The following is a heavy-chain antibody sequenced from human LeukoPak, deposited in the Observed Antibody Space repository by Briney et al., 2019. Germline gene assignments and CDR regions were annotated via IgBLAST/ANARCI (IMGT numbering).Heavy chain of an antibody. CDR2: IYYSGTT. Sequence: SETLSLTCSVSGGSISPYYWSWLRQPPGKGLEWIGYIYYSGTTNYNPPLQSRVTISVATSKNQFSLKLSSVTAADTALYYCARDRASAGGFDYWGQGTLVTVSS. CDR1: GGSISPYY. J-gene: IGHJ4*02. CDR3: ARDRASAGGFDY. D-gene: IGHD2-15*01. V-gene: IGHV4-59*01.